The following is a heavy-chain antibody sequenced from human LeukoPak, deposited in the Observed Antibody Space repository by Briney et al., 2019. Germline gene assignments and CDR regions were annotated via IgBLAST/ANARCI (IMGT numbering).Heavy chain of an antibody. D-gene: IGHD3-3*01. CDR3: ARDSSISPYDFWSGYYVGAFDI. V-gene: IGHV4-61*02. J-gene: IGHJ3*02. Sequence: SETLSLTCTVSGGSISSGSYYWSWIRQPAGKGLERIGRIYTSGSTNNNPPLTGQLTTPGDTSKNQCSLKLSSLTAANTAVYYCARDSSISPYDFWSGYYVGAFDIWGQGTMVTVSS. CDR2: IYTSGST. CDR1: GGSISSGSYY.